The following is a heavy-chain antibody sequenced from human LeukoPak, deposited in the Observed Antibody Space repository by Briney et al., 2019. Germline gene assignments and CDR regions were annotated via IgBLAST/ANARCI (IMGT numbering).Heavy chain of an antibody. V-gene: IGHV1-18*01. D-gene: IGHD2-2*01. CDR3: ATATQPRGYFLH. Sequence: ASVKVSCKSSGYTFTTYSLAWVRQAPGQSLEWMGWISVNNGGTNYAQSFQDRVTLTRDTSTNTAYLELRSLRSDDTAIIYCATATQPRGYFLHWGQGALVTVSS. CDR1: GYTFTTYS. CDR2: ISVNNGGT. J-gene: IGHJ1*01.